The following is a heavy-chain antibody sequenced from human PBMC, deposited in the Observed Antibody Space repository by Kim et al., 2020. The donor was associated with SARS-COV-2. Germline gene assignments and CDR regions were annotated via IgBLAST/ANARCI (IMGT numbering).Heavy chain of an antibody. Sequence: GGSLRLSCAASGFTFDDYAMHWVRQAPGKGLEWVSLISGDGGSTYYADSVKGRFTISRDNSKNSLYLQMNSLRTEDTALYYCAKDRTDFDWFSTGYYFDYWGQGTLVTVSS. V-gene: IGHV3-43*02. CDR3: AKDRTDFDWFSTGYYFDY. CDR2: ISGDGGST. CDR1: GFTFDDYA. J-gene: IGHJ4*02. D-gene: IGHD3-9*01.